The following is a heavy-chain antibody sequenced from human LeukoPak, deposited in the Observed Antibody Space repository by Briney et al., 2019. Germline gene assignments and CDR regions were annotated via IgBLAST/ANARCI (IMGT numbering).Heavy chain of an antibody. Sequence: ASVKVSCKASGSTFSSYYMHWVRQAPGQGLEWMGIINPSGGSTSYAQKFQGRVTMTRDMSTSTVYMELSSLRSEDTAVYYCARGNTALRNFDYWGQGTLVTVSS. D-gene: IGHD5-18*01. J-gene: IGHJ4*02. CDR2: INPSGGST. CDR3: ARGNTALRNFDY. CDR1: GSTFSSYY. V-gene: IGHV1-46*01.